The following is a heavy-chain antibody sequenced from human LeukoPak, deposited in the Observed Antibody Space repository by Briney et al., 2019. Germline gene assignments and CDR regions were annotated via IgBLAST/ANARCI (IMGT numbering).Heavy chain of an antibody. V-gene: IGHV3-11*01. J-gene: IGHJ5*02. CDR3: ARLVETSLDH. CDR1: GFTFSDYY. Sequence: PGGSLRLSCAASGFTFSDYYMSWIRQAPGKGLEWVSYITSSGSNKYYAGSVKGRFTISRDNAKNSLYLQMNSLRAEDTAVYYCARLVETSLDHWGQGTLVTVSS. CDR2: ITSSGSNK. D-gene: IGHD1-26*01.